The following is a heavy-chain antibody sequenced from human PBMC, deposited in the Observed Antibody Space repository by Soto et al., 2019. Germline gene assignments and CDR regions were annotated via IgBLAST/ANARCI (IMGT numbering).Heavy chain of an antibody. D-gene: IGHD2-21*02. CDR2: IHHRGTT. CDR3: ARGGDWKFDF. Sequence: SETLSLTCDVSGDPIRSDKWWSWVRQSPGRGLEWIGEIHHRGTTNCNPSLKSRVTISVEKSKNQLSLEMTSLTAADTAIYYCARGGDWKFDFWGQGSLVTVSS. CDR1: GDPIRSDKW. J-gene: IGHJ4*02. V-gene: IGHV4-4*02.